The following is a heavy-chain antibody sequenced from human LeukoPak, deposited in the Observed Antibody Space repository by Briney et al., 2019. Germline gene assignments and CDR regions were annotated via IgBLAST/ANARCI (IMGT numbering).Heavy chain of an antibody. Sequence: GGSLRLSCVASGFTFSKYAMTWVRQAPGKGLEWVSSISGSGTTYYAESVKGRFTVSRDNSKNTLYLQVNSLRAEDTAVYYCAKDPMVRGSTYDYWGQGTLVTV. D-gene: IGHD3-10*01. CDR1: GFTFSKYA. CDR2: ISGSGTT. V-gene: IGHV3-23*01. CDR3: AKDPMVRGSTYDY. J-gene: IGHJ4*02.